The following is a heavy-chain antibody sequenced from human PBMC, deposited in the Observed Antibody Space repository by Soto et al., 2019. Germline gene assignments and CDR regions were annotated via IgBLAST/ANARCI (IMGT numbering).Heavy chain of an antibody. D-gene: IGHD5-18*01. CDR2: IYYSGST. V-gene: IGHV4-30-4*01. CDR1: GGSISSGDYY. CDR3: ARDPASRRWIQLLGGMDV. J-gene: IGHJ6*02. Sequence: QVQLQESGPGLVKPSQTLSLTCTVSGGSISSGDYYWSWIRQPPGKGLEWIGYIYYSGSTYYNPSLKSRVTISVDTSKNQFSLKLSSVTAADTAVYYCARDPASRRWIQLLGGMDVWGQGTTVTVSS.